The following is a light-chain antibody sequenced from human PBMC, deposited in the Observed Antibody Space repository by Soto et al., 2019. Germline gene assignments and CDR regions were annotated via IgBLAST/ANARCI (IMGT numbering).Light chain of an antibody. J-gene: IGLJ2*01. CDR2: GNS. CDR1: SSNIGAGYD. Sequence: QSVLTQPPSVYGAPGQRVTISCTWSSSNIGAGYDVHGYQQLLGTAPKLLIYGNSNRPSGVPDRFAGSKSRTSASLAITGLQAEYDADYYCQSYDSGLSGVVVGGGTKVTVL. V-gene: IGLV1-40*01. CDR3: QSYDSGLSGVV.